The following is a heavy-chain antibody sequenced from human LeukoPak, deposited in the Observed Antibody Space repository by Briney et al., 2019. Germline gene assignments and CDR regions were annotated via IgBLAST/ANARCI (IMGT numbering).Heavy chain of an antibody. Sequence: PGGSLRLSCAASGFTFSSYSMNWVRQAPGKGLEWVSSISSSSSYIYYADSVKGRFTISRDNAKNSLYLQMNSPRAEDTAVYYCASGSYYGFAYYFDYWGQGTLVTVSS. V-gene: IGHV3-21*01. CDR3: ASGSYYGFAYYFDY. CDR2: ISSSSSYI. J-gene: IGHJ4*02. D-gene: IGHD1-26*01. CDR1: GFTFSSYS.